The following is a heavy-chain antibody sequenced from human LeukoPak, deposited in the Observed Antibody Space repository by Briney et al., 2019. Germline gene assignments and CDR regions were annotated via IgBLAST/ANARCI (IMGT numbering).Heavy chain of an antibody. V-gene: IGHV3-48*01. CDR3: ARGLAAAGRGYFDY. CDR1: GFKFSSYS. J-gene: IGHJ4*02. CDR2: ISSSSSSI. Sequence: GGSLRLSCAASGFKFSSYSMNWVRQAPGKGLEWVSYISSSSSSIYYAGSVKGRFTISRDNAKDSLYLQMNSLRAEDTAVYYCARGLAAAGRGYFDYWGQGTLVTVSS. D-gene: IGHD6-13*01.